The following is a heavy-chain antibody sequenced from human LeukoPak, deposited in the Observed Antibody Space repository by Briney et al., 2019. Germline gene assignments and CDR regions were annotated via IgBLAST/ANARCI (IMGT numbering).Heavy chain of an antibody. V-gene: IGHV3-48*03. D-gene: IGHD1-1*01. CDR2: ISSSGSTI. J-gene: IGHJ4*02. Sequence: PGGSLRLSCAASGFTFDDYAMHWVRQAPGKGLEWVSYISSSGSTIYYADSVKGRFTISRDNAKNSLYLQMNSLRAEDTAVYYCARPQRGALDYWGQGTLVTVSS. CDR1: GFTFDDYA. CDR3: ARPQRGALDY.